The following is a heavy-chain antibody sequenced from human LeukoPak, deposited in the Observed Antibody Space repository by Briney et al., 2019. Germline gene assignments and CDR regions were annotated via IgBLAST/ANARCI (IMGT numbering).Heavy chain of an antibody. CDR1: GGSISSYY. CDR3: ARDLGVMVRAFDI. D-gene: IGHD5-18*01. V-gene: IGHV4-59*01. Sequence: KPSETLSLTCTVSGGSISSYYWSWIRQPPGKRLEWIGYIYYSGSTSYNPSLESRVTISVDTSKNQISLKLSSVTAADTAVYYCARDLGVMVRAFDIWGQGTIVTVSS. J-gene: IGHJ3*02. CDR2: IYYSGST.